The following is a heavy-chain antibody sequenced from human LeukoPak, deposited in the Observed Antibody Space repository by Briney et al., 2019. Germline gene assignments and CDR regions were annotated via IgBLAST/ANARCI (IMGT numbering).Heavy chain of an antibody. CDR3: ARSIAVVLGHGMDV. CDR2: VYFTGST. J-gene: IGHJ6*02. V-gene: IGHV4-39*01. D-gene: IGHD2-2*01. CDR1: GTSISSSNYY. Sequence: SETLSLTCTVSGTSISSSNYYWGWIRQPPGKGLEWIGTVYFTGSTYYNASLRSRVTISVDTSKNQFSLKLTSVTAADTAVYYCARSIAVVLGHGMDVWGQGSTVTVSS.